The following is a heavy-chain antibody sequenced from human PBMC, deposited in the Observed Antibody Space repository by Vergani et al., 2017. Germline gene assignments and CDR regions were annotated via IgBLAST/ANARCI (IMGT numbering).Heavy chain of an antibody. CDR1: GFTFSSYS. CDR2: ISSSSSTI. D-gene: IGHD2-2*01. Sequence: EVQLVESGGGLVQPGGSLRFSCVTSGFTFSSYSMKWVRQAPGKGLEWVSYISSSSSTIYYADSVRGRFTISRDSGENSMYLQMNSLRVEDTAVYYCARGQPGYQALSSNWFDHWGQGTLVTVSS. V-gene: IGHV3-48*01. CDR3: ARGQPGYQALSSNWFDH. J-gene: IGHJ5*02.